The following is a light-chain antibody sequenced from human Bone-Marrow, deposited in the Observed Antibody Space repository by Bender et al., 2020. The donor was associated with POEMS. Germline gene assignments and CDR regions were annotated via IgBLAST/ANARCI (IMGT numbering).Light chain of an antibody. Sequence: SHELTQPPSVSVSPGQTARITCSGDALPKQYAFWYQQKPGQAPVLVLYDDSDRPSGIPERLSGSNSGNTATLTISRVEAGDEADYYCQVYESSNDWVFGGGTKLTVL. J-gene: IGLJ3*02. CDR2: DDS. CDR3: QVYESSNDWV. CDR1: ALPKQY. V-gene: IGLV3-21*02.